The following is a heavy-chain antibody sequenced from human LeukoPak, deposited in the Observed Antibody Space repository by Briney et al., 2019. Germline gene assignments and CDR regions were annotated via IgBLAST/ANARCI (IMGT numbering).Heavy chain of an antibody. Sequence: SETLSLTCSVFGDSISTTGYFWVWIRQSPGRGLEWIGSIFKNGNTLYNMSLKSRVTTSVDTSKNEFYLNLASVTAADTAVYFCAGTGIRNWFDPWGQGILVTVSS. J-gene: IGHJ5*02. D-gene: IGHD1-14*01. CDR3: AGTGIRNWFDP. CDR1: GDSISTTGYF. V-gene: IGHV4-39*01. CDR2: IFKNGNT.